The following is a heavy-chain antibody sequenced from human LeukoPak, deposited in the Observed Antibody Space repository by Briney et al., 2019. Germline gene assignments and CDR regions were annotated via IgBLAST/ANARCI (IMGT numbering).Heavy chain of an antibody. CDR3: ARLHRRDNLMVRGVITELLDFSWFDP. Sequence: GGSLRLSCAASGFTFSSYEMNWVRQAPGKGLEWVSSISSSSSYIYYADSVKGRFTISRDNAKNSLYLQMNSLRAEDTAVYYCARLHRRDNLMVRGVITELLDFSWFDPWGQGTLVTVSS. V-gene: IGHV3-21*01. D-gene: IGHD3-10*01. CDR2: ISSSSSYI. J-gene: IGHJ5*02. CDR1: GFTFSSYE.